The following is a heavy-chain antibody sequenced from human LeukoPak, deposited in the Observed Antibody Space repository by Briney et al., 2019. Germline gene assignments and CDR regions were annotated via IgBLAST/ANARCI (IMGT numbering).Heavy chain of an antibody. J-gene: IGHJ3*02. CDR3: ARRYCSSTSCYRAFDI. Sequence: GESLKISCKGSGYSFSSYWIGWGRQMPGKGLEWMGIIYPSDSDTTYSPSFEGQVTISADKSISTAYLQWSSLKASDTAMYYCARRYCSSTSCYRAFDIWGQGTMVTVSS. D-gene: IGHD2-2*02. CDR1: GYSFSSYW. CDR2: IYPSDSDT. V-gene: IGHV5-51*01.